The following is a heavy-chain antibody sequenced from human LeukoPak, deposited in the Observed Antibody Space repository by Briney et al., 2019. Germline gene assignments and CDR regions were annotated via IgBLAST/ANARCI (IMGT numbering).Heavy chain of an antibody. V-gene: IGHV3-11*05. J-gene: IGHJ3*02. CDR3: ARATTTVVTPGAFDI. Sequence: GGSLRLSCAASGFTFSDYYMSWIRQAPGKGLEWVSYISSSSSYTNYADPVKGRFTISRDNAKNSLYLQMNSLRAEDTAVYYCARATTTVVTPGAFDIWGQGTMVTVSS. D-gene: IGHD4-23*01. CDR1: GFTFSDYY. CDR2: ISSSSSYT.